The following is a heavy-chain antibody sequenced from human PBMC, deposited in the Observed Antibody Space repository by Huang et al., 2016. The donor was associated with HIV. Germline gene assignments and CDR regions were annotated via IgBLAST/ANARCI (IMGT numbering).Heavy chain of an antibody. CDR3: ARASWYEPRSWYFGL. CDR1: GGSVSGHY. CDR2: INDNGYT. D-gene: IGHD6-13*01. J-gene: IGHJ2*01. V-gene: IGHV4-34*01. Sequence: QVQLQQWGAGLLKPSETLSLTCVVYGGSVSGHYWSWIRQPPGKGLEWIAEINDNGYTNYNPSLKSRVTISVHTSRNQFSLKLNSVTAADAAVYYCARASWYEPRSWYFGLWGRGTLVTVSS.